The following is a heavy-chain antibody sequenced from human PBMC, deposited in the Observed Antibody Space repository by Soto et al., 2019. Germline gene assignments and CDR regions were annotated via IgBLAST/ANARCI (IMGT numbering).Heavy chain of an antibody. J-gene: IGHJ4*02. V-gene: IGHV4-34*01. CDR3: ARDKITGLFDY. CDR2: INHSGST. D-gene: IGHD2-8*02. CDR1: GGSFSGYY. Sequence: SETLSLTCAVYGGSFSGYYWTWIRQPPGTGLEWIGEINHSGSTNYNPSLKSRVTISVDTSKNQFSLKLTSVTAADTAVYYCARDKITGLFDYWXQGTLVTVSS.